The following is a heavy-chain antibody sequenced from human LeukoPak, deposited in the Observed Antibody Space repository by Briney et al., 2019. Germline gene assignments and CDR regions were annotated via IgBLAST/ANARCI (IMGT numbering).Heavy chain of an antibody. V-gene: IGHV3-23*01. CDR2: ISGSGGST. D-gene: IGHD3-3*01. CDR1: GFTFDDYG. Sequence: GGSLRLSCAASGFTFDDYGMSWVRQAPGKGLEWVSAISGSGGSTYYADSVKGRFTISRDNSKNTLYLQMNSLRAEDTAVYYCAKFGREAYDFWSGRPYFDYWGQGTLVTVSS. J-gene: IGHJ4*02. CDR3: AKFGREAYDFWSGRPYFDY.